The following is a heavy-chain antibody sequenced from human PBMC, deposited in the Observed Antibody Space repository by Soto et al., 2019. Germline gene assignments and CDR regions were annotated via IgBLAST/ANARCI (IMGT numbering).Heavy chain of an antibody. CDR3: VKGRYCSGGTCYPPFDP. D-gene: IGHD2-15*01. CDR1: GFTFSSYW. V-gene: IGHV3-74*01. Sequence: PGGSLRLSCAASGFTFSSYWMHWVRQAPGKGLVWVSRINSDGSSTSYADSVKGRFATYRDNSKKTVDLHMQSMRPDDTGVYFCVKGRYCSGGTCYPPFDPWGQGTQVTVSS. CDR2: INSDGSST. J-gene: IGHJ5*02.